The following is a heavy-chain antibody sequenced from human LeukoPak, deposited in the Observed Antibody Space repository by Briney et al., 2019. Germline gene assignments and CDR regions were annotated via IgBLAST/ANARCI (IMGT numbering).Heavy chain of an antibody. D-gene: IGHD1-26*01. V-gene: IGHV3-74*01. J-gene: IGHJ4*02. Sequence: PGGSLRLSCAASGFTFSSYAMSWVRQAPGKGLVWVSRINSDGSSTSYADSVKGRFTISRDNAKNTLYLQMNSLRAEDTAVYYCARQLSAGATSFDYWGQGTLVTVSS. CDR3: ARQLSAGATSFDY. CDR1: GFTFSSYA. CDR2: INSDGSST.